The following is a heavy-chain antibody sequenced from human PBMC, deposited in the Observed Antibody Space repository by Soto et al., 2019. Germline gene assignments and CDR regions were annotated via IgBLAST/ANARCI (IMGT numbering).Heavy chain of an antibody. J-gene: IGHJ6*02. CDR3: ARGGIPPSGYGIAYAMDV. CDR2: VYYSGST. D-gene: IGHD1-26*01. CDR1: GVSISGSRYY. Sequence: QLQLQESGPGLVRPSETLSLTCTVSGVSISGSRYYWGWIRQPPGRGLEWIGNVYYSGSTYYTPSLRSRVTIDVDTSKNQFSLNLNSVTAADTAVYYCARGGIPPSGYGIAYAMDVWGQGTTVTVSS. V-gene: IGHV4-39*01.